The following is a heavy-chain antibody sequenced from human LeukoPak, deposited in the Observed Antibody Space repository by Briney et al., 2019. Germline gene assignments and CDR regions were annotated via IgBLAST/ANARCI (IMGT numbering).Heavy chain of an antibody. CDR2: IYYSGST. CDR3: TRCPSAGEFDY. J-gene: IGHJ4*02. D-gene: IGHD7-27*01. Sequence: PSQTLSLTCTVSGGSISSGGYYWSWIRQHPGKGLEWIGYIYYSGSTYYNPSLKSRVTISVDTSKNQFSLKLSSVTAADTAVYYCTRCPSAGEFDYWGQGTLVTVSS. V-gene: IGHV4-31*03. CDR1: GGSISSGGYY.